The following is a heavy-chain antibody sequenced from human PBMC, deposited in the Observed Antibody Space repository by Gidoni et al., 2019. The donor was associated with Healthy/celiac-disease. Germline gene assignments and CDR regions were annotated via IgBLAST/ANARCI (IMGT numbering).Heavy chain of an antibody. V-gene: IGHV4-34*01. D-gene: IGHD3-22*01. CDR2: INHSGST. J-gene: IGHJ2*01. CDR3: ARGYYDSSGYRYFDL. CDR1: GGSFSGYY. Sequence: QVQLQQWGAGLLKPSETLSLTCAVYGGSFSGYYWSWIRQPPGKGLEWIGEINHSGSTNYNPSLKSRVTISVDTSKNQFSLKLSSVTAADTAVYYCARGYYDSSGYRYFDLWGRGTLVTVSS.